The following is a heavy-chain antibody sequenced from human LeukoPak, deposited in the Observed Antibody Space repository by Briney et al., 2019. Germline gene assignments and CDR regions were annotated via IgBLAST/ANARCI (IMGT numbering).Heavy chain of an antibody. CDR2: ITSSGSTI. D-gene: IGHD1-14*01. CDR3: ARRSATEPTPYYYYYMDV. J-gene: IGHJ6*03. V-gene: IGHV3-11*04. Sequence: AGGSLRLSCAASGFAFSDYYMSWIRQAPGRGLEWISYITSSGSTIYYADSVKGRFTISRDNAKNSLFLQMNSLRAEDTAVYYCARRSATEPTPYYYYYMDVWGKGTTVTVSS. CDR1: GFAFSDYY.